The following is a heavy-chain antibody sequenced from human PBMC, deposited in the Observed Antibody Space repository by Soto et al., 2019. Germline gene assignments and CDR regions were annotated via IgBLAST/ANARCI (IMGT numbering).Heavy chain of an antibody. J-gene: IGHJ4*02. CDR2: IKSDGSIT. Sequence: VQLVESGGGLVQPGGSLRLSCAVSGFTFSNYWMHWVRQAPGKGLVWVSRIKSDGSITTYADSVKGRFTISRDNAKNTLYLQMNNVRAEEKAVYYCVRASGNYFFDYWGQGTLVTVSS. D-gene: IGHD1-26*01. CDR1: GFTFSNYW. CDR3: VRASGNYFFDY. V-gene: IGHV3-74*01.